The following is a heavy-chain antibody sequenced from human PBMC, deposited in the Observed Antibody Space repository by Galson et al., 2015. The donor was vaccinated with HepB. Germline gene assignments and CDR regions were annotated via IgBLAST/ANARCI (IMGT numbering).Heavy chain of an antibody. CDR3: ARVIVDSSGYYYSWFDP. Sequence: SVKVSCKASGYTFTSYDINWVRQATGQGLEWMGWMNPNSGTTGYSQKLQGRVTMTRNTSISTAYMELSSLRSEDTAIYYCARVIVDSSGYYYSWFDPWGQGPLVSVAA. CDR2: MNPNSGTT. J-gene: IGHJ5*01. V-gene: IGHV1-8*01. D-gene: IGHD3-22*01. CDR1: GYTFTSYD.